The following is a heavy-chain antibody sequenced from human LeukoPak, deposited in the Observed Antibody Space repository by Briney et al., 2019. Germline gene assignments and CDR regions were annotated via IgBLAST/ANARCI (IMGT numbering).Heavy chain of an antibody. CDR1: GFTFSRHT. J-gene: IGHJ2*01. CDR2: ISGSSSYM. D-gene: IGHD6-13*01. Sequence: GGSLRLSCVAAGFTFSRHTMNWVRQAPGKGLEWVSSISGSSSYMYYADSLKGRFTISRDNAKNSLYLQMNSLRAEDTAVYYCARAPTIVGYTSRELGHWYFDLCGRGTLVTVSS. V-gene: IGHV3-21*01. CDR3: ARAPTIVGYTSRELGHWYFDL.